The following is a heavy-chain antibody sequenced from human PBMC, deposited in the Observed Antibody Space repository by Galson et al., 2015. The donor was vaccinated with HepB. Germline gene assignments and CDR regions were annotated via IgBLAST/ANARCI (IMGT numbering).Heavy chain of an antibody. CDR3: ATNIAAAGMLWESVDEDDAFDI. Sequence: SVKVSCKASGGTFSSYAISWVRQAPGQGLEWMGGIIPIFGTANYAQKFQGRVTITADESTSTAYMELSSLRSEDTAVYYCATNIAAAGMLWESVDEDDAFDIWGQGTMVTVSS. V-gene: IGHV1-69*13. D-gene: IGHD6-13*01. CDR2: IIPIFGTA. CDR1: GGTFSSYA. J-gene: IGHJ3*02.